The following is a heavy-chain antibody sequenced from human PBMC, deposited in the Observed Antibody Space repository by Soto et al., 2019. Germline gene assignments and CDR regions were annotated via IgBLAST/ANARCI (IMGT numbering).Heavy chain of an antibody. CDR2: ISYDGSNK. Sequence: GGSLRLSCAASGFTFSSYGMHWVRQAPGKGLEWVAVISYDGSNKYYADSVKGRFTISRDNSKNTLYLQMNSLRAEDTAVYYCAKDIDTYYDFWSGYSTYNWFDPWGQVTLVTVS. J-gene: IGHJ5*02. D-gene: IGHD3-3*01. V-gene: IGHV3-30*18. CDR1: GFTFSSYG. CDR3: AKDIDTYYDFWSGYSTYNWFDP.